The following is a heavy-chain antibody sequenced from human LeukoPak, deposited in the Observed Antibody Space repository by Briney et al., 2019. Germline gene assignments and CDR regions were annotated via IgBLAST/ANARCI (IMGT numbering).Heavy chain of an antibody. CDR2: IYYSGST. J-gene: IGHJ6*02. Sequence: SQTLSLTCTVSGGSISSGGYYWSWIRQHPGKGLEWIGYIYYSGSTYYNLSLKSRVTISVDTSKNQFSLKLSSVTAADTAVYYCAREPYYDILTGYYYYYYGMDVWGQGTTVTVSS. CDR1: GGSISSGGYY. D-gene: IGHD3-9*01. V-gene: IGHV4-31*03. CDR3: AREPYYDILTGYYYYYYGMDV.